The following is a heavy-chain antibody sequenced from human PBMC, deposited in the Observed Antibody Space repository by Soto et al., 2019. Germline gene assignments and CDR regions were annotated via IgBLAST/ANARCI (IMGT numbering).Heavy chain of an antibody. Sequence: GGSLRLSCAASGFSFGDYWMHWVRQPPGKGPEWVSRMTGDGRTTQYADSVKGRFTASRDNAKSTLYLQMNSLRAEDTAVYYCATAEVDYWGPGTLVTVSS. CDR3: ATAEVDY. CDR2: MTGDGRTT. V-gene: IGHV3-74*03. CDR1: GFSFGDYW. J-gene: IGHJ4*02.